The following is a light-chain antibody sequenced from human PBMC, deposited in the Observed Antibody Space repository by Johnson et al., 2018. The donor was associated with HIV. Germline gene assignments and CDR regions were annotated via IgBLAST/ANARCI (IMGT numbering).Light chain of an antibody. CDR1: GSNIGNNY. V-gene: IGLV1-51*01. CDR3: GTWDTSLSARYV. Sequence: VLTQPPSVSAAPGQKVTISCSGSGSNIGNNYVSWYQQLPGTAPKLLIYDNNKRPSRIPDRFSGSKSGTSATLGITGLPTGDEADYYCGTWDTSLSARYVFGSGTKVTVL. J-gene: IGLJ1*01. CDR2: DNN.